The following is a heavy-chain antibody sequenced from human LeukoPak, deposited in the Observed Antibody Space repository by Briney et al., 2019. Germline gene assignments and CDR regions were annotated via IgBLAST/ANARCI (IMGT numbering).Heavy chain of an antibody. Sequence: ASVKVSCKASGYTFTSYDINWVRQATGQGLEWMGWMNPNSGGTNYAQKFQGRVTMTRDTSISTAYMELSRLRSDDTAVYYCARDLNDYGDQNWFDPWGQGTLVTVSS. V-gene: IGHV1-2*02. CDR2: MNPNSGGT. J-gene: IGHJ5*02. CDR3: ARDLNDYGDQNWFDP. D-gene: IGHD4-17*01. CDR1: GYTFTSYD.